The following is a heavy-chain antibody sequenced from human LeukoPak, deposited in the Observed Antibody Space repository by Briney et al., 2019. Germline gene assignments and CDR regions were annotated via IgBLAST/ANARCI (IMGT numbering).Heavy chain of an antibody. Sequence: SETLSLTCTVSGDSISSGSYYWGWIRQPPGKGLEWIGSIYYSGSTYYNPSLKSRVTISVDTSKNQFSLKLSSVTAADTAVYYCARDRAVVSSWSYYYYYYMDVWGKGTTVTVSS. V-gene: IGHV4-39*07. CDR1: GDSISSGSYY. D-gene: IGHD6-13*01. CDR2: IYYSGST. J-gene: IGHJ6*03. CDR3: ARDRAVVSSWSYYYYYYMDV.